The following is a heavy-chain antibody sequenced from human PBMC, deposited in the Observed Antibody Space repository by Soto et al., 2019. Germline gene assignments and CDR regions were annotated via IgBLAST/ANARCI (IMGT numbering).Heavy chain of an antibody. D-gene: IGHD3-22*01. CDR3: ARDVVIGYYYYGMDV. Sequence: SETLSLTCTVSGGSISSGDYYWSWIRQPPGKGLEWIGYIYYSGSTYYNPSLKSRVTISVDTSKNQFSLKLSSVTAADTAVYYCARDVVIGYYYYGMDVWGQGTTVTVS. CDR1: GGSISSGDYY. V-gene: IGHV4-30-4*01. J-gene: IGHJ6*02. CDR2: IYYSGST.